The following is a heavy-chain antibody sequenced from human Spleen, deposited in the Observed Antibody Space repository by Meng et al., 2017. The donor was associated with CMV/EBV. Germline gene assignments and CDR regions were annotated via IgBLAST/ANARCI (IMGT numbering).Heavy chain of an antibody. D-gene: IGHD3-10*01. CDR3: ARIPLVRGAISKYYFDY. V-gene: IGHV4-61*01. CDR2: IYYSGST. J-gene: IGHJ4*02. Sequence: SETLSLTCTVSGGSVSSGSYYWSWIRQPPGKGLEWIGYIYYSGSTNYNPSLKSRVTISVDTSKNQFSLMLTSVTSADTAVYYCARIPLVRGAISKYYFDYWGQGTLVTVSS. CDR1: GGSVSSGSYY.